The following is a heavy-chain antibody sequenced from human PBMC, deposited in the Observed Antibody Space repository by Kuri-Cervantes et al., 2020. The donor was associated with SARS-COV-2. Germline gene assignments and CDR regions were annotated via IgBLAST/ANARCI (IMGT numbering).Heavy chain of an antibody. J-gene: IGHJ4*02. Sequence: GSLRLSCTVSGDSITIYYWSWIRQPPGKGLEWIGYIYYSGSTKYNPSLKSRVTLSLNTYKNQFSLKLSSVTAADTAVYYCARGGGYDYPHYWGQGTLVTVSS. V-gene: IGHV4-59*01. D-gene: IGHD3-16*01. CDR1: GDSITIYY. CDR3: ARGGGYDYPHY. CDR2: IYYSGST.